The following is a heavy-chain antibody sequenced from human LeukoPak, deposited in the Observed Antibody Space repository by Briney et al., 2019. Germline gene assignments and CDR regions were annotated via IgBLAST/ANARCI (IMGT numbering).Heavy chain of an antibody. J-gene: IGHJ4*02. D-gene: IGHD3-22*01. CDR2: IHNSGST. Sequence: PSQTLSLTCTVSGGSTSSGVYYWSWIRQHPGKGLEWIGYIHNSGSTYYNPSLKSRVTISVDTSNNKFSLNLSSVTAADTAVYYCARNDDSGGYPGYFDYWGQGTLVTVSS. CDR3: ARNDDSGGYPGYFDY. CDR1: GGSTSSGVYY. V-gene: IGHV4-31*03.